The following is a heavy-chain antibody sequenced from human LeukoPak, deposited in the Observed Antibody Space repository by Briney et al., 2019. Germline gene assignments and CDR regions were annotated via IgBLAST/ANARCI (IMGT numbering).Heavy chain of an antibody. V-gene: IGHV3-23*01. Sequence: GGSLSLSCAASVFTLSSYAMSWVRQASGKGLEWVAATSVSGNTYHADSVKGRFTISRDSSENTLYLQMNRLRAEDAAVYYCAKAPVTTCSGAYCYPFDYWGQGTLVTVSS. D-gene: IGHD2-21*01. J-gene: IGHJ4*02. CDR2: TSVSGNT. CDR1: VFTLSSYA. CDR3: AKAPVTTCSGAYCYPFDY.